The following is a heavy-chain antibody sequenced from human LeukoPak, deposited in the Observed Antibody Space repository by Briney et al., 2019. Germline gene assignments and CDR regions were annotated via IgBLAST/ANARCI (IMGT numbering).Heavy chain of an antibody. J-gene: IGHJ4*02. D-gene: IGHD3-10*01. CDR3: ARDPYYGSGSSDY. Sequence: SVKVSCKASGSTFTSSAMQWVRHARGQRLEWIGWIVVGSGNTNYAQKFQERVTITRDMSTSTAYMELSSLRSEDTAVYYCARDPYYGSGSSDYWSQGTLVTVSS. CDR1: GSTFTSSA. CDR2: IVVGSGNT. V-gene: IGHV1-58*02.